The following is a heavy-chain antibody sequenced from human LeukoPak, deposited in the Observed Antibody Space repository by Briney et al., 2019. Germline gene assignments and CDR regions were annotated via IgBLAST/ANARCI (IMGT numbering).Heavy chain of an antibody. CDR2: ISGSGGST. D-gene: IGHD6-6*01. CDR1: GFTFSDYY. J-gene: IGHJ4*02. CDR3: AKWGPLSIALLDY. Sequence: PGGSLRLSCAASGFTFSDYYMSWIRQAPGKGLEWVSAISGSGGSTYYADSVKGRFTISRDNSKNTLYLQMNSLRAEDTAVYYCAKWGPLSIALLDYWGQGTLVTVSS. V-gene: IGHV3-23*01.